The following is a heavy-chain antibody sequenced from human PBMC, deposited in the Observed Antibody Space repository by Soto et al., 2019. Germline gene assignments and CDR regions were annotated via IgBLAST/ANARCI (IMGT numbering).Heavy chain of an antibody. Sequence: GGSLRLSCAVSGVNFSNFWMSWVRQAPGKGLEWVANINFDGSQQHYVDSVEGRFTISRDNAENSLNLQMNSLRPEDTAVYYCARWAVGFDTWGQGTLVTVSS. V-gene: IGHV3-7*01. CDR1: GVNFSNFW. CDR3: ARWAVGFDT. J-gene: IGHJ5*02. D-gene: IGHD2-15*01. CDR2: INFDGSQQ.